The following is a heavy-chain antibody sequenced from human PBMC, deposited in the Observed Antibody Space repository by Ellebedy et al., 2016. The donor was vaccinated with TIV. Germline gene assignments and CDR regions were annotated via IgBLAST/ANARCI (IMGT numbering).Heavy chain of an antibody. CDR3: ARGCRNYYGSGSYSVERNYYYGMDV. CDR2: INHSGST. V-gene: IGHV4-34*01. D-gene: IGHD3-10*01. CDR1: GGSFSGYY. Sequence: SETLSLXXAVYGGSFSGYYWSWIRQPPGKGLEWIGEINHSGSTNYNPSLKSRVTISVDTSKNQFSLKLSSVTAADTAVYYCARGCRNYYGSGSYSVERNYYYGMDVWGQGTTVTVSS. J-gene: IGHJ6*02.